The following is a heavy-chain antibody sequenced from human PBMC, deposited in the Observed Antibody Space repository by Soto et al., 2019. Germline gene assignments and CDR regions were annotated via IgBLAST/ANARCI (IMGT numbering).Heavy chain of an antibody. J-gene: IGHJ4*02. D-gene: IGHD3-10*01. Sequence: QVQLVESGGGVVQPGRSLRLSCAASGFTFSSYGMHWVRQAPGKGLEWVAVISYDGSNKYYADSVKGRFTISRDNSKNTLELQMNSLRAEDTAVYYGAPWFGAFDYWGQGTLVTVSS. V-gene: IGHV3-30*03. CDR2: ISYDGSNK. CDR3: APWFGAFDY. CDR1: GFTFSSYG.